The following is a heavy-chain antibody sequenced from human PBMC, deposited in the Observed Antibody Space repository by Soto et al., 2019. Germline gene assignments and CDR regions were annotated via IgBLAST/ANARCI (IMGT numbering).Heavy chain of an antibody. D-gene: IGHD2-15*01. CDR3: VRDCSGGGCYSDYGMDV. J-gene: IGHJ6*01. CDR2: IYSSGST. Sequence: QVQLQESGPGLVKPSETLSLTCTVSGDSIRNFYWSWIRQPAGKGLEWIGRIYSSGSTDYNASLKSRVSMSVDRSNNQFFLRLTSVTAEDTAVYYCVRDCSGGGCYSDYGMDVW. V-gene: IGHV4-4*07. CDR1: GDSIRNFY.